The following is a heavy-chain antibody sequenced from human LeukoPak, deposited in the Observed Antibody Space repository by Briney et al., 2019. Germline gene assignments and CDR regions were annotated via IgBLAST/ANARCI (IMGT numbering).Heavy chain of an antibody. J-gene: IGHJ6*03. V-gene: IGHV1-2*02. Sequence: ASVKVSCKASGYTFTGYYMHWVRQAPGQGLEWMGWINPNSGGTNYAQKFQGRVTMTRNTSISTAYMELSSLRSEDTAVYYCARGRYNVRITMVRGPSHYMDVWGKGTTVTISS. CDR1: GYTFTGYY. D-gene: IGHD3-10*01. CDR2: INPNSGGT. CDR3: ARGRYNVRITMVRGPSHYMDV.